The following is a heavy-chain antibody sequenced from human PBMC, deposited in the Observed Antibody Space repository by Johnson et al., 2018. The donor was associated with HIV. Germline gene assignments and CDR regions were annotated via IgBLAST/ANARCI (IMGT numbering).Heavy chain of an antibody. Sequence: VQLVESGGGLVQPGRSLRLSCTASGFTFGDYAMHWVRQAPGKGLEWVSGISGSGGSTYYADSVKGRFTISRDNSKNTLYLQMNRLRAEDTAVYYCAKVGSGYSSSSWGQGTMVTVSS. V-gene: IGHV3-23*04. D-gene: IGHD6-13*01. CDR2: ISGSGGST. CDR1: GFTFGDYA. J-gene: IGHJ3*01. CDR3: AKVGSGYSSSS.